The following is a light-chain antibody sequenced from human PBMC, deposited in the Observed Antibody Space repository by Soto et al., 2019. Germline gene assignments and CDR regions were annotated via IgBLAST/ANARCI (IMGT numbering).Light chain of an antibody. CDR3: QQYTSYS. Sequence: IQMTQSPSSLSASVGDRVTITCRASQGIRNDLGWYQQKPGKAPKLLIYHASNLQSGVPSSFSGSGSGTEFTLTISSLQPDDLATYYCQQYTSYSFGQGTKVDIK. CDR1: QGIRND. CDR2: HAS. J-gene: IGKJ1*01. V-gene: IGKV1-17*01.